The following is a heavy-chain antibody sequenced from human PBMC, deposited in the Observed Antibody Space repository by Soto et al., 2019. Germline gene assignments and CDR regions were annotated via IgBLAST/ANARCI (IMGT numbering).Heavy chain of an antibody. CDR1: GFTFDDYA. CDR2: LSWNSGII. CDR3: AKATARSDGDAFDI. V-gene: IGHV3-9*01. D-gene: IGHD2-21*02. J-gene: IGHJ3*02. Sequence: PGGSLRLSCAASGFTFDDYAMHLVRQAPGKGLEWVSSLSWNSGIIGYADSVKGRFTISRENAKNSLYLQMNSLRVEDTALYYCAKATARSDGDAFDIWGQGTMVT.